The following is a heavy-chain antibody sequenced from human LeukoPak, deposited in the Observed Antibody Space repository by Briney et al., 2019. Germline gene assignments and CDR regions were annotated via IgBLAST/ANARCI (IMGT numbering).Heavy chain of an antibody. CDR2: LSYSGST. D-gene: IGHD4-17*01. V-gene: IGHV4-39*01. Sequence: SETLSLTCTVSGDSISSRSYYCAWIRQPPGKGLEWIVSLSYSGSTYYNPSLKSRVTVSIDTSRNHFSLKLTSVAAADTAVYYCARLPTDLRAVDYWGQGTLVTVSS. J-gene: IGHJ4*02. CDR1: GDSISSRSYY. CDR3: ARLPTDLRAVDY.